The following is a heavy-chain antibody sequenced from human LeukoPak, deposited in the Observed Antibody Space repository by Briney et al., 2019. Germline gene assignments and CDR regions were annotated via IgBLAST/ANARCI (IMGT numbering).Heavy chain of an antibody. D-gene: IGHD2-2*02. CDR3: AKDFGIEVIVVVPAAIWDDAFDI. V-gene: IGHV3-30*02. CDR1: GFTFSSYG. CDR2: IRYDGSNK. Sequence: PGGSLRLSCAASGFTFSSYGMHWVRQAPGKGLEWVAFIRYDGSNKYYADSVKGRFTISRDNSKNTLYLQMNSLRAEDTAVYYCAKDFGIEVIVVVPAAIWDDAFDIWGQGTMVTVSS. J-gene: IGHJ3*02.